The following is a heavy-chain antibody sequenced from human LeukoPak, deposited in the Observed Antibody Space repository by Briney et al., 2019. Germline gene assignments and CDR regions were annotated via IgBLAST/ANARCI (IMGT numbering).Heavy chain of an antibody. CDR2: ISWNSGSI. CDR1: GSTFDDYA. Sequence: GGSLRLSCAASGSTFDDYAMHWVRLTPGKGLEWVSGISWNSGSIGYADSVKGRFTISRDNAKNSLYLQMNSLRTEDTASYYCVKGSRSTMIVVVLPYFDYWGQGTLVTVSS. J-gene: IGHJ4*02. V-gene: IGHV3-9*01. CDR3: VKGSRSTMIVVVLPYFDY. D-gene: IGHD3-22*01.